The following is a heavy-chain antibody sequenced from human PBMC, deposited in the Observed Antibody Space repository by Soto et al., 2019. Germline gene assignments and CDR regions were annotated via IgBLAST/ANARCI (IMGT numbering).Heavy chain of an antibody. D-gene: IGHD2-15*01. CDR3: ARASGYCSGGSCYPWYFDL. V-gene: IGHV3-72*01. J-gene: IGHJ2*01. Sequence: EVQLVESGGGLVQPGGSLRLSCAASGFTFSDHYMDWVRQAPGKGLEWVGRTRNKANSYTTEYAASVKGRFTISRDDSKTSLYLQMNSRKTEDTAVYYCARASGYCSGGSCYPWYFDLWGRGTLVTVSS. CDR1: GFTFSDHY. CDR2: TRNKANSYTT.